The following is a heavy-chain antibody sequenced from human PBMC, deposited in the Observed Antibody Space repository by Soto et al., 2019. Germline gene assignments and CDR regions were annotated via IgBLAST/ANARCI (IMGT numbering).Heavy chain of an antibody. CDR1: GGSFANYY. Sequence: KPSETLSLTCAVYGGSFANYYWNWIRQPPGKGLEWIGEINYSGSTDYNPSLESRVTISVDTSKNQFSLNLSSVTAADTAIYYCARVGRYTSGWYLGYFDYWGQGTVVTVSS. V-gene: IGHV4-34*01. CDR2: INYSGST. J-gene: IGHJ4*02. D-gene: IGHD6-19*01. CDR3: ARVGRYTSGWYLGYFDY.